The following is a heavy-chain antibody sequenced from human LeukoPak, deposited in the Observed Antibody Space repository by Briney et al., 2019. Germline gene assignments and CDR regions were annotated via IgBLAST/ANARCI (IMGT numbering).Heavy chain of an antibody. CDR3: ARHTGNYYDSSGYYYGFYFDY. CDR1: GGSFSGYY. CDR2: INHSGST. J-gene: IGHJ4*02. D-gene: IGHD3-22*01. Sequence: SETLSLTCAVYGGSFSGYYWSWIRQPPGKGLEWIGEINHSGSTNYNPSLKSRVTISVDTSKNQFSLKLSSVTAADTAVYYCARHTGNYYDSSGYYYGFYFDYWGQGTLVTVSS. V-gene: IGHV4-34*01.